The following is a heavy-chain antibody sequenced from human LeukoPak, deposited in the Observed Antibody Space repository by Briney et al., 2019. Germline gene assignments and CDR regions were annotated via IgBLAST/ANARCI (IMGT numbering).Heavy chain of an antibody. CDR2: IYYSGST. CDR3: ARDLTPIVGATYFDY. V-gene: IGHV4-59*01. D-gene: IGHD1-26*01. Sequence: SETLSLTCAVYGGSFSGYYWSWIRQPPGKGLEWIGYIYYSGSTNYNPSLKSRVTISVDTSKNQFSLKLSSVTAADTAVYYCARDLTPIVGATYFDYWGQGTLVTVSS. J-gene: IGHJ4*02. CDR1: GGSFSGYY.